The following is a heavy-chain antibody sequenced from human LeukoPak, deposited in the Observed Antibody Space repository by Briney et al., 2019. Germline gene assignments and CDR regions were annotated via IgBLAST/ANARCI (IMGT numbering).Heavy chain of an antibody. CDR3: ARAPPSAKGLYDY. CDR1: GFTFSSYA. Sequence: GGSLRLSCAASGFTFSSYAMHWVRQAPGKGLEWVAVISYDGSNKYYADSVKGRSTISRDNSKNTLYLQMNSLRAEDTAVYYCARAPPSAKGLYDYWGQGTLVTVSS. J-gene: IGHJ4*02. CDR2: ISYDGSNK. V-gene: IGHV3-30-3*01. D-gene: IGHD2-15*01.